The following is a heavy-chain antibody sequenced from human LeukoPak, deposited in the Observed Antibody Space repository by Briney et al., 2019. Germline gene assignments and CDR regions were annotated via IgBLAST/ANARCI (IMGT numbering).Heavy chain of an antibody. D-gene: IGHD6-19*01. CDR1: GDSVSSNSAA. CDR2: TYYRSKWYN. J-gene: IGHJ4*02. V-gene: IGHV6-1*01. CDR3: ARDRSAVAGTVIDY. Sequence: SQTLSLTCAISGDSVSSNSAAWNWIRQSPSRGLEWLGRTYYRSKWYNDYAVSVKSRITINPDTSKNQFSLKLSSVTAADTAVYYCARDRSAVAGTVIDYWGQGTLVTVSS.